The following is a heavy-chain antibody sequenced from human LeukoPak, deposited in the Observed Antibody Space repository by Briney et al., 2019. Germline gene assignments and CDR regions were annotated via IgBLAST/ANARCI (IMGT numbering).Heavy chain of an antibody. CDR1: GYTFTGYY. Sequence: ASVKVSCKASGYTFTGYYMHWVRQAPGQGPEWMGWINPNSGGTNYAQKFQGRVTMTRDTSISTAYMELSRLRSDDTAVYYCARDRSGSYYEDFDYWGQGTLVTVSS. D-gene: IGHD1-26*01. CDR2: INPNSGGT. J-gene: IGHJ4*02. CDR3: ARDRSGSYYEDFDY. V-gene: IGHV1-2*02.